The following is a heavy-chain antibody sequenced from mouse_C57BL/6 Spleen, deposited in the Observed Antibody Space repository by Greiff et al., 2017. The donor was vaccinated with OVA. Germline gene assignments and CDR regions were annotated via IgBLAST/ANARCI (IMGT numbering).Heavy chain of an antibody. V-gene: IGHV5-17*01. Sequence: EVQLVESGGGLVKPGGSLKLSCAASGFTFSDYGMHWVRQAPEKGLEWVAYISSGSSTIYYADTVKGRFTISRDNAKNTLFLQMTSLRSEDTAMYYCARGGNNYYGSSYDNWGQGTTLTVSS. CDR1: GFTFSDYG. CDR2: ISSGSSTI. J-gene: IGHJ2*01. CDR3: ARGGNNYYGSSYDN. D-gene: IGHD1-1*01.